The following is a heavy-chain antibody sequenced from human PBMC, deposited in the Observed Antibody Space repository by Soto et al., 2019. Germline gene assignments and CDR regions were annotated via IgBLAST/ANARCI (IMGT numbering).Heavy chain of an antibody. CDR3: ARDSSYYYSDSSGPWYYYGMDV. J-gene: IGHJ6*02. CDR2: IIPIFGTA. Sequence: GASVKVSCKASGGTFSSYAISWVRQAPGQGLEWMGGIIPIFGTANYAQKFQGRVTITADKSTSTAYMELSSLRSEDTAVYYCARDSSYYYSDSSGPWYYYGMDVWGQGTTVTVSS. CDR1: GGTFSSYA. D-gene: IGHD3-22*01. V-gene: IGHV1-69*06.